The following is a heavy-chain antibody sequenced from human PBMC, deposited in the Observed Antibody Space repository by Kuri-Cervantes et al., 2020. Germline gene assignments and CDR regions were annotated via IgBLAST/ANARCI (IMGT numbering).Heavy chain of an antibody. Sequence: SETLSLTCTVSLYSISSGYYWGWIRQPPGKGLEWIGSIYNSGSTNYNPSLKSRVTISVDTSKNQFSLKLSSVTAADTAVYYCARDWSGYGDEMGYFDYWGQGTLVTVSS. CDR2: IYNSGST. D-gene: IGHD4-17*01. J-gene: IGHJ4*02. V-gene: IGHV4-38-2*02. CDR3: ARDWSGYGDEMGYFDY. CDR1: LYSISSGYY.